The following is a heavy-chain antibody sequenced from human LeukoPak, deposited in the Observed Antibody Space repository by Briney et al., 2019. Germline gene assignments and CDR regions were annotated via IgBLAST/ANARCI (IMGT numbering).Heavy chain of an antibody. CDR3: TVVVVAAIPTFFDY. CDR1: GYTFTSYD. Sequence: SVKVSCKASGYTFTSYDINWVRQAPGQGLEWMGRIIPILGIANYAQKFQGRVTITADKSTSTAYMELSSLRSEDTAVYYCTVVVVAAIPTFFDYWGQGTLVTVSS. CDR2: IIPILGIA. V-gene: IGHV1-69*04. J-gene: IGHJ4*02. D-gene: IGHD2-15*01.